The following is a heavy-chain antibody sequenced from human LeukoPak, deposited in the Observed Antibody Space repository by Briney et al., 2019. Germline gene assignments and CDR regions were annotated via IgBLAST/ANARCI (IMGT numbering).Heavy chain of an antibody. V-gene: IGHV3-53*01. CDR2: IYSDGST. D-gene: IGHD1-20*01. CDR1: GLTVSNNY. CDR3: TRDPTDSYNSDY. Sequence: GGSLRLSCAPSGLTVSNNYQSWVRQPPGKGLEWVSGIYSDGSTHYADSVKGRFTISRDNSKNTVYLQMNSLRAEDTAVYYCTRDPTDSYNSDYWGQGTLVTVSS. J-gene: IGHJ4*02.